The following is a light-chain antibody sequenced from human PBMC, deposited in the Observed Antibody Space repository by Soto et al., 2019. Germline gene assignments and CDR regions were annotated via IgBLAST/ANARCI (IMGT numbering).Light chain of an antibody. V-gene: IGKV3-11*01. CDR3: QQRSDWPPIN. Sequence: DTVLTQSPATLSLSGGERDTLSCSASQSVRSHLAWYQQRPGQPPRLIIYDASYRATGVPLRFSGNVSGTEFTLTISSLESGDSAIYDGQQRSDWPPINCGQGTGLEIK. CDR1: QSVRSH. J-gene: IGKJ5*01. CDR2: DAS.